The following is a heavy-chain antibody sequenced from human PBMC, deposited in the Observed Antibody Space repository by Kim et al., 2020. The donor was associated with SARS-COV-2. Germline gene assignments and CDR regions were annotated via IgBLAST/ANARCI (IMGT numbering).Heavy chain of an antibody. J-gene: IGHJ6*02. CDR1: GFTFSSYS. Sequence: VGSLRLSCAASGFTFSSYSMNWVRQAPGKGLEWVSYISSSSSTIYYADSVKGRFTISRDNAKNSLYLQMNSLRDEDTAVYYCARDYGDPYYYGMDVWGQGTTVTVSS. D-gene: IGHD4-17*01. CDR2: ISSSSSTI. CDR3: ARDYGDPYYYGMDV. V-gene: IGHV3-48*02.